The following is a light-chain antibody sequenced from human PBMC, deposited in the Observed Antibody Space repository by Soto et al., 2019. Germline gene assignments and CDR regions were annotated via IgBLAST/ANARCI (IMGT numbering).Light chain of an antibody. Sequence: QSVLTQPPSVSAAPGQEVTISCSGSSSNIGNNFVSWYQHLPGTAPKLLIYDNNKRPSGIPDRFSGTKSGTSATLGITGLQTGDEAHYYCSTWDSSSIAGVFGGGTKLTVL. CDR1: SSNIGNNF. J-gene: IGLJ2*01. CDR3: STWDSSSIAGV. V-gene: IGLV1-51*01. CDR2: DNN.